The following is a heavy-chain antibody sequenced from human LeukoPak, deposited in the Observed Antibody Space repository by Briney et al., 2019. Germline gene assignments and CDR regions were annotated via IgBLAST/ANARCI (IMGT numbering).Heavy chain of an antibody. V-gene: IGHV1-24*01. Sequence: ASVKVSCKVSAYTLTELSMHWVRQAPGKGLGWMGGFDPEDGETIYAQKFQGRVTLTEDTSTDTAYMELSSLRSEDTAVYYCATDSGSSWYNGFDYWGQGTLVTVSS. D-gene: IGHD6-13*01. J-gene: IGHJ4*02. CDR2: FDPEDGET. CDR3: ATDSGSSWYNGFDY. CDR1: AYTLTELS.